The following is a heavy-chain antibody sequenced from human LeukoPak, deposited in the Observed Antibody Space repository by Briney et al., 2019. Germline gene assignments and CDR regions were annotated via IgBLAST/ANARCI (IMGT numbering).Heavy chain of an antibody. Sequence: PSETLSLTCSVSGGSVSSGSYYWNWIRQPPGKGLEWIGYIYYSGSTNYNPSLQSRVTISIDTSKNQFSLRLTSATAADTAIYYCARGDDYKSTLFDYWGQGTLVTVSS. CDR3: ARGDDYKSTLFDY. J-gene: IGHJ4*02. CDR2: IYYSGST. CDR1: GGSVSSGSYY. D-gene: IGHD5-12*01. V-gene: IGHV4-61*01.